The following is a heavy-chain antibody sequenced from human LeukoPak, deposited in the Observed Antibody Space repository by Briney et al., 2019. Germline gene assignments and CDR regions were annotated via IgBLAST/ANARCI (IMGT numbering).Heavy chain of an antibody. CDR2: IKEDGSEK. J-gene: IGHJ4*02. CDR3: ARGGYSSSWYIPRDY. D-gene: IGHD6-13*01. Sequence: PGGDLRLSCAASAFTFSSYWMTWVRQAPGKGLEWVANIKEDGSEKYYVDSVKGRFTISRDNAKNSLYLQMNSLRAEDTAVYYCARGGYSSSWYIPRDYWGQGTLVTVSS. CDR1: AFTFSSYW. V-gene: IGHV3-7*01.